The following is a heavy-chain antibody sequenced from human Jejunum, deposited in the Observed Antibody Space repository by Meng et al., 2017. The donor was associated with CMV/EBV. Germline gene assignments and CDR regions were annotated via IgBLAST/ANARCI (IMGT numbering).Heavy chain of an antibody. CDR3: ARGLTGPEYYYNAMDV. CDR2: FYFSGDA. Sequence: SISSGSTYWGWIRQPPGNGLEWIGSFYFSGDAYYNPSLKSRVTISLDTSKNQFSLKVTSVTAADTAVYYCARGLTGPEYYYNAMDVWGQGTTVTVSS. V-gene: IGHV4-39*07. D-gene: IGHD2/OR15-2a*01. J-gene: IGHJ6*02. CDR1: SISSGSTY.